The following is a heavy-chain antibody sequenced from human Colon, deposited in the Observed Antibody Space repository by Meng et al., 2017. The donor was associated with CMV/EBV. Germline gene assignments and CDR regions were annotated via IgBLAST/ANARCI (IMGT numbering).Heavy chain of an antibody. V-gene: IGHV4-34*01. Sequence: ETLSLTCAVYGGSFSGYYWSWIRQPPGKGLEWIGEINHSGSTNYNPSLKSRVTISVDTSKNQFSLKLSSVTAADTAVYYCARGGGRRYCSSTSCYSFRQYYYYGMDVWGQGTTVTVSS. CDR1: GGSFSGYY. CDR2: INHSGST. D-gene: IGHD2-2*02. CDR3: ARGGGRRYCSSTSCYSFRQYYYYGMDV. J-gene: IGHJ6*02.